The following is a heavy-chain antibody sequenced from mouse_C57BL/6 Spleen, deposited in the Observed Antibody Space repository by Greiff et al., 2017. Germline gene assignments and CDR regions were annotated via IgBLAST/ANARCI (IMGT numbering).Heavy chain of an antibody. CDR2: IRNKANGYTT. CDR3: ARYNYGNFPYYAMDY. J-gene: IGHJ4*01. CDR1: GFTFTDYY. Sequence: EVKLMESGGGLVQPGGSLSLSCAASGFTFTDYYMSWVRQPPGKALEWLGFIRNKANGYTTEYSASVKGRFTISRDNSQSILYLQMNALRAEDSATYYCARYNYGNFPYYAMDYWGQGTSVTVSS. D-gene: IGHD2-1*01. V-gene: IGHV7-3*01.